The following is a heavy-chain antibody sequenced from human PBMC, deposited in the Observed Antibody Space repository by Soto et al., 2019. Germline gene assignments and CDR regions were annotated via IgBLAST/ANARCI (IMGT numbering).Heavy chain of an antibody. Sequence: QVQLQESGPGLVKPSETLSLTCSVSGGSISSGTYYWSWIRQPPGKGLEWVGSISDSGSTNYNPAIKSGVTTAADTAKSQFSLNLRSVTAADTAVYYCGRDSFPGDSSAYLFGWNFDLWGRGTLVAVSS. CDR3: GRDSFPGDSSAYLFGWNFDL. J-gene: IGHJ2*01. D-gene: IGHD3-22*01. V-gene: IGHV4-61*01. CDR2: ISDSGST. CDR1: GGSISSGTYY.